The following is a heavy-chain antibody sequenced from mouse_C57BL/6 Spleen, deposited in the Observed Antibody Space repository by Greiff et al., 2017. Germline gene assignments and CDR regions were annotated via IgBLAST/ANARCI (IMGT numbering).Heavy chain of an antibody. Sequence: QVQLQQSGPELVKPGASVKISCTASGYAFSSSWMNWVKQRPGKGLEWIGRIYPGDGDTNYNGKFKGKATLTADKSSSTAYMQLSSLTSEDSAVYFCARQRGLDYWGQGTTLTVSS. CDR2: IYPGDGDT. CDR1: GYAFSSSW. CDR3: ARQRGLDY. V-gene: IGHV1-82*01. J-gene: IGHJ2*01.